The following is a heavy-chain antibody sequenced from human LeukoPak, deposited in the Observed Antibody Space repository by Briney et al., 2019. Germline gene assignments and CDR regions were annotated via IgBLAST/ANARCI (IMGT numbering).Heavy chain of an antibody. Sequence: SETLSLTCAISGYSISSGYYWGWIRQPPGKGLEWIGSIYHSGSTYYNPSLKSRVTISVDTSKNQFSLKLSSVTAADTAVYYCARNPPFIAARPYYFDYWGQGTLVTVSS. CDR3: ARNPPFIAARPYYFDY. J-gene: IGHJ4*02. V-gene: IGHV4-38-2*01. CDR1: GYSISSGYY. D-gene: IGHD6-6*01. CDR2: IYHSGST.